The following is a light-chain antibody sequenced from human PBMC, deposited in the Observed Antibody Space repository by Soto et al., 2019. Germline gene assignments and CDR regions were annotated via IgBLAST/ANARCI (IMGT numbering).Light chain of an antibody. CDR2: GAS. V-gene: IGKV3-20*01. J-gene: IGKJ1*01. CDR1: QTIRSNY. Sequence: ETVLTQSPGTLSLSPGERATLSCRASQTIRSNYLAWYRQTPGQAPRLLIYGASNRATGIADRFSGSGSGTDFTLIISRLEAEDFALYYWQQYGSSPWTFGQGTNVEIK. CDR3: QQYGSSPWT.